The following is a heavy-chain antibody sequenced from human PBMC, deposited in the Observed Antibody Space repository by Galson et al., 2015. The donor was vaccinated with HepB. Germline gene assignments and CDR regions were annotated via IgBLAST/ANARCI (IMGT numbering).Heavy chain of an antibody. CDR3: AGEPTGRPFDY. Sequence: SETLSLTCAVYGGSFSGYYWSWIRQPPGKGLEWIGEINHSGSTNYNPSLKSRVTISVDTSKNQFSLKLSSVTAADTAVYYCAGEPTGRPFDYWGQGTLVTVSS. J-gene: IGHJ4*02. CDR2: INHSGST. D-gene: IGHD1-1*01. V-gene: IGHV4-34*01. CDR1: GGSFSGYY.